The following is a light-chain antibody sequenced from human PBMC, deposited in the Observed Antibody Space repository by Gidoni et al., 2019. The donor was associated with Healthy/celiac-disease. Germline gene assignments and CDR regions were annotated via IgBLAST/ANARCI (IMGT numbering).Light chain of an antibody. CDR2: AAS. V-gene: IGKV1-39*01. CDR1: QSISSY. Sequence: DIHMPQSPSSLCASVGDRVTITCRASQSISSYLNWYQQKPGKAPKLLIYAASSLQSGVPSRFSGSGSGTDFTLTISSLQPEDFATYYCQQSYSTPQTFGQGTKVEIK. CDR3: QQSYSTPQT. J-gene: IGKJ1*01.